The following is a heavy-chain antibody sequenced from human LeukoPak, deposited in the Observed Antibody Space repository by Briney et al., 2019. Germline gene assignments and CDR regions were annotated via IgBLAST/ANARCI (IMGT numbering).Heavy chain of an antibody. J-gene: IGHJ6*02. CDR1: GGSFSGYY. V-gene: IGHV4-34*01. CDR3: ARGRGDRPPRPMNWNQPKPRYYYYGMDV. Sequence: SETLSLTCAVYGGSFSGYYWSWIRQPPGKGLEWIGEINHSGSTNYNPSLKSRVTISVDTSKNQFSLKLSSVTAADTAVYYCARGRGDRPPRPMNWNQPKPRYYYYGMDVWGQGTTVTVSS. CDR2: INHSGST. D-gene: IGHD1-1*01.